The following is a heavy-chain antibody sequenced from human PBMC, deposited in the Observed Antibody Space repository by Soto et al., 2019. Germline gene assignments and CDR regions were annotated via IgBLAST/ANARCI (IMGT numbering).Heavy chain of an antibody. CDR3: AHRPFSGELSRGDSDFDY. CDR1: GFSLSTSGVG. CDR2: IYWDDDK. J-gene: IGHJ4*02. Sequence: QITLKESGPTLVKPTQTLTLTCTFSGFSLSTSGVGVGWIRQPPGKALEWLALIYWDDDKRYSPSLKSRLTIPKETSKNQVVLTMTNMDPVDTATYYCAHRPFSGELSRGDSDFDYWGQGTLVTVSS. D-gene: IGHD3-10*01. V-gene: IGHV2-5*02.